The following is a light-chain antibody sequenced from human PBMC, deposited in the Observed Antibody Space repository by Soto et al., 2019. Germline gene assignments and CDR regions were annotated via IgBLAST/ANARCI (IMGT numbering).Light chain of an antibody. CDR1: SSDVGSHNY. V-gene: IGLV2-8*01. Sequence: QSVLTQPASVSGSPEQSITISCTGTSSDVGSHNYVSWFQQHPGKAPKLMIYEVSKRPSGVPDRFSGSKSGNTASLTVSGLQAEDEADYYCNSYAGSNNWVFGGGTKLTVL. CDR3: NSYAGSNNWV. CDR2: EVS. J-gene: IGLJ3*02.